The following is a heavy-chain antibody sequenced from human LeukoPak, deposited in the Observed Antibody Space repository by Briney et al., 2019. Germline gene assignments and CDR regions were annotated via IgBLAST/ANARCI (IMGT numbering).Heavy chain of an antibody. CDR1: GYTFTSYG. D-gene: IGHD3-22*01. J-gene: IGHJ3*02. V-gene: IGHV1-18*01. CDR2: ISAYNGNT. Sequence: GASVKVSCKASGYTFTSYGISWVRQAPGQELEWMGWISAYNGNTNYAQKLQGRVTMTTDTSTSTAYMELRSLRSDDTAVYYCARDQPMIVVPDAFDIWGQGTMVTVSS. CDR3: ARDQPMIVVPDAFDI.